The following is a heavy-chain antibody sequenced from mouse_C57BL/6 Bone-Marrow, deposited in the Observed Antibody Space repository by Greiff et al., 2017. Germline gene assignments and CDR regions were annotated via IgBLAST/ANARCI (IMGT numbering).Heavy chain of an antibody. CDR2: IYPSDSDT. Sequence: VQLQQPGAELVKPGASVKVSCKASGYTFTSYWMHWVKQRPGQGLEWIGRIYPSDSDTNYNQKFKGKATLTVDNSSRTAYMQLSSLTAEDSAVYYCAIEGDYYAMDYWGQGTSVTVSS. J-gene: IGHJ4*01. CDR3: AIEGDYYAMDY. V-gene: IGHV1-74*01. CDR1: GYTFTSYW.